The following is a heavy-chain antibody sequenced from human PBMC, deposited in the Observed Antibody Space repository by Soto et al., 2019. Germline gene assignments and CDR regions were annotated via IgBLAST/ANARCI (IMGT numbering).Heavy chain of an antibody. CDR3: AKFYYDSSGYYSGHIDY. CDR1: GGSMSSSSYY. CDR2: MYYSGST. J-gene: IGHJ4*02. Sequence: SETLSLTCTVSGGSMSSSSYYWGWIRQPPGKGLEWIGSMYYSGSTYYNPSLKSRVTISVDTSKNQFFLKLSSVTAADTAVYYCAKFYYDSSGYYSGHIDYWGQGTLVTVSS. V-gene: IGHV4-39*01. D-gene: IGHD3-22*01.